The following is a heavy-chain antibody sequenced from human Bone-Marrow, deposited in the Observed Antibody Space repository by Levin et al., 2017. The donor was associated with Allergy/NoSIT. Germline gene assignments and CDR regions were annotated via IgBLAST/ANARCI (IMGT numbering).Heavy chain of an antibody. CDR1: GFTFTNHA. CDR3: ARDSGRMALAGNYFDY. D-gene: IGHD6-19*01. Sequence: SCTASGFTFTNHAIHWVRQAPGKGLEWVTVIWYDGSNIRYADSVKGRFTISRDNSKNTIDLHMNNLRAEDTAVHFCARDSGRMALAGNYFDYWGQGTLVTVSS. V-gene: IGHV3-33*01. CDR2: IWYDGSNI. J-gene: IGHJ4*02.